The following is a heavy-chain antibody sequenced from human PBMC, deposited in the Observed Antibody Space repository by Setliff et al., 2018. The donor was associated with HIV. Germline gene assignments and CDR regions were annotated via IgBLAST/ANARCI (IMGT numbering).Heavy chain of an antibody. J-gene: IGHJ4*02. CDR3: ARDPSSGIQYFDY. D-gene: IGHD6-6*01. V-gene: IGHV1-18*04. Sequence: ASVKVSCKASGYTFTGYYMHWVRQAPGQGLEWMGWISAYNGNTNYAQKLQGRVTMTTDTSTSTAYMGLRSLRPDDTAVYFCARDPSSGIQYFDYWGQGTLVTVSS. CDR2: ISAYNGNT. CDR1: GYTFTGYY.